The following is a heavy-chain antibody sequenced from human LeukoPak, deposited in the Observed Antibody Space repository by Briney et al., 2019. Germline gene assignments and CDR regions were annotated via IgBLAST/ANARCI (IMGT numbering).Heavy chain of an antibody. Sequence: GGSLRLSWVASGFGFSYYDMNWVRQTPGKGLEWVSTISGTDDSTYYADSVKGRFTISRDNSKNTLYLQMDSLRAEDTAVYHCARDRAVGYYDSGGHVIFDYWGQGTLVTVSS. V-gene: IGHV3-23*01. CDR1: GFGFSYYD. CDR3: ARDRAVGYYDSGGHVIFDY. J-gene: IGHJ4*02. D-gene: IGHD3-22*01. CDR2: ISGTDDST.